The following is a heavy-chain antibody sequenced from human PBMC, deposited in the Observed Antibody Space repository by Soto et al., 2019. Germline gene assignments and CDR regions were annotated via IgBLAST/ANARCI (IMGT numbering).Heavy chain of an antibody. J-gene: IGHJ4*02. CDR1: SGSISSSNW. CDR2: IYHSGSN. D-gene: IGHD2-8*01. Sequence: QVQLQESGPGLVKPSGTLSLTCAVSSGSISSSNWWSWVRQPPGTGLEWIGEIYHSGSNNYNPSLKTRVTISVDKSKNQFSLKLLSVTAADTAVYYCAGRLGYCTNGGCSEFNYWGQGTLVTVSS. CDR3: AGRLGYCTNGGCSEFNY. V-gene: IGHV4-4*02.